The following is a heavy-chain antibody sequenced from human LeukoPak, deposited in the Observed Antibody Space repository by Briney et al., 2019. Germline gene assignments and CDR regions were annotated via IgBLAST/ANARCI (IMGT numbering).Heavy chain of an antibody. V-gene: IGHV1-18*01. CDR2: INTYNANT. CDR1: GYTFTSYG. J-gene: IGHJ5*02. D-gene: IGHD3-3*01. Sequence: ASVKVSCKASGYTFTSYGISWVRQAPGQGLEWMGWINTYNANTNYVQKLQGRVTMTTDTSTSTAYMELRSLRSDDTAVYYCARGPRITIFGVAGNWFDPWGQGTLVTVSS. CDR3: ARGPRITIFGVAGNWFDP.